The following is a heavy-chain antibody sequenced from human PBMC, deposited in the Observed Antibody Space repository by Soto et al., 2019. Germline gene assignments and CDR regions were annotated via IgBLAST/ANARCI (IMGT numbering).Heavy chain of an antibody. V-gene: IGHV3-48*02. J-gene: IGHJ4*02. CDR1: GFTFSGYS. CDR2: ITSDTKTI. D-gene: IGHD3-10*01. CDR3: ARSGECHFYS. Sequence: EVQLVESGGDLVQRGGSLRLSCVASGFTFSGYSMIWVRQAPGKGLEWFSYITSDTKTIKYADSVKGRSTISRDNSKTSVYLPLTRMRDVDTALYYCARSGECHFYSWCQGTVVLVSS.